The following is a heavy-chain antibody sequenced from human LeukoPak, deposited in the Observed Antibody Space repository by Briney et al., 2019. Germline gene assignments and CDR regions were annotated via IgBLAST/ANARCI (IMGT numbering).Heavy chain of an antibody. CDR3: AKGCPGGVGVDY. CDR2: IYSGGTT. Sequence: GGSLRLSCAVSGLTVSNNYMSWVRQAPGKGLEWVSVIYSGGTTYYADSVKGRFTISRDNPKNTLYLQMNSLRAEDTAVYYCAKGCPGGVGVDYWGQGTLVTVSS. D-gene: IGHD2-15*01. CDR1: GLTVSNNY. V-gene: IGHV3-66*02. J-gene: IGHJ4*02.